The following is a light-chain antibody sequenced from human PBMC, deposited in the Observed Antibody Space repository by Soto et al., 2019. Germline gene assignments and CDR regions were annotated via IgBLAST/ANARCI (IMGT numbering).Light chain of an antibody. V-gene: IGLV1-44*01. Sequence: QSVLTQSPSASGTPGQRVSISCSGSSSNIGSNTVSWYQHVPGTAPKLLIYSNDQRPSAVPGRFSGSKSGSSAPLAISGLQSEDEAYYYCATWDDSLNVVFGGGTQLTVL. CDR3: ATWDDSLNVV. CDR1: SSNIGSNT. J-gene: IGLJ3*02. CDR2: SND.